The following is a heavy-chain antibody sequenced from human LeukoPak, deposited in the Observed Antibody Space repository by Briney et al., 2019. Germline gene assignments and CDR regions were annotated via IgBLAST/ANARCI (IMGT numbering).Heavy chain of an antibody. J-gene: IGHJ6*03. Sequence: PGGSLRLSCAASGFTFSSYGMHWVRQAPGKGLEWVAFIRYDGSNKYYADSVKGRFTISRDNSKNTLYLQMNSLRAEDTAVYYCAKDTGYCSSTSCYNYYYYMDVWGKGTTVTVSS. CDR2: IRYDGSNK. D-gene: IGHD2-2*02. CDR1: GFTFSSYG. V-gene: IGHV3-30*02. CDR3: AKDTGYCSSTSCYNYYYYMDV.